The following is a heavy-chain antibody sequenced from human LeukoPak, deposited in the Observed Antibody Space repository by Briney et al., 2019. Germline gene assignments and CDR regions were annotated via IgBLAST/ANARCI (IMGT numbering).Heavy chain of an antibody. D-gene: IGHD3-10*01. CDR2: ISSNGGST. CDR3: VKDRVGDYYGSGSFDY. Sequence: GGSLRLSCSASGFTFSSYAMHWVRQAPGKGLEYVSAISSNGGSTYYADSVKGRFTISRDNSKNTLYLQMGSLRAEDTAVYYCVKDRVGDYYGSGSFDYWGQGTLVTVSS. CDR1: GFTFSSYA. V-gene: IGHV3-64D*06. J-gene: IGHJ4*02.